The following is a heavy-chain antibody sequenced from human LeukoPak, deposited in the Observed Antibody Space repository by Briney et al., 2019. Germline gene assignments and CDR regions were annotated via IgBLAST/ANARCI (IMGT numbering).Heavy chain of an antibody. Sequence: PSETLSLTCTVSGGSISSYYWSWIRQPPGKGLEWIGYIYYSGSTNYNPSLKSRVTISVDTSKNQFSLKLSSVTAADTAVYYCARGAPGYNWNDGLRDWGQGTLVTVSS. D-gene: IGHD1-20*01. CDR1: GGSISSYY. CDR3: ARGAPGYNWNDGLRD. V-gene: IGHV4-59*01. J-gene: IGHJ4*02. CDR2: IYYSGST.